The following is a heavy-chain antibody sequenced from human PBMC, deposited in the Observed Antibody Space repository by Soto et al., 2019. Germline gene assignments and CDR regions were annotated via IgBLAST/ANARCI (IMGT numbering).Heavy chain of an antibody. V-gene: IGHV3-30*04. CDR3: AHLGGSGSSLY. J-gene: IGHJ4*02. CDR1: GFTFSSYA. Sequence: QVQLVESGGGVVQPGRSLRLSCAASGFTFSSYAMHWVRQAPGKGLEWVTIISYDGSNKYYADSVKGRFTISRDNSKNTLYLQMNSLRAEDTAVYYCAHLGGSGSSLYWGQGTLVTVSS. CDR2: ISYDGSNK. D-gene: IGHD3-10*01.